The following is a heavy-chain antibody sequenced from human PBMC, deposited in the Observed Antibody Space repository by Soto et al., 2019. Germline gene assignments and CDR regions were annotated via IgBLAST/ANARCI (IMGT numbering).Heavy chain of an antibody. J-gene: IGHJ5*02. Sequence: QLQLQESGPGLVKPSETLSLTCTVSGGSISSSSYYWGWIRQPPGKGLEWIGSIYYSGSTYYNPSLKSRVTIAVDTSKNQFSLKLSSVTAADTAVYYCASTIAAAGTWFDPWGQGTLVTVSS. CDR2: IYYSGST. V-gene: IGHV4-39*01. CDR3: ASTIAAAGTWFDP. D-gene: IGHD6-13*01. CDR1: GGSISSSSYY.